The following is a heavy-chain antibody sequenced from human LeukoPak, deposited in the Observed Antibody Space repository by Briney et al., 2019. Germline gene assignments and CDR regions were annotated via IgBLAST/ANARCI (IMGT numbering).Heavy chain of an antibody. CDR3: ASRKLGNDY. J-gene: IGHJ4*01. Sequence: SETLSLTCTVSGGSVSDYYWSWIRQSPGKGLEWIGYIYYTGSSSYNPSLRSRVTISADTSRNQFSLKLSSVTAADTAVYYCASRKLGNDYWGQGTLVTVSS. CDR1: GGSVSDYY. V-gene: IGHV4-59*02. CDR2: IYYTGSS. D-gene: IGHD7-27*01.